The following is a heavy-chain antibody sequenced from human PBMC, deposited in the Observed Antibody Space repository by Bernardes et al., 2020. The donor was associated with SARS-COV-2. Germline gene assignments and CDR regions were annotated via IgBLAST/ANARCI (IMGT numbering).Heavy chain of an antibody. J-gene: IGHJ4*02. CDR1: GFMFTTYS. CDR3: ARGWRENSFDY. V-gene: IGHV3-48*01. D-gene: IGHD2-15*01. CDR2: ISSGGDTI. Sequence: GGTLRLCCVCSGFMFTTYSMSWVRQGPGKGLEWLLFISSGGDTIHDADSVRGRFTVSRDDAKNSVYLQMNSLRAEDTAVYYCARGWRENSFDYWGQGALVTVSS.